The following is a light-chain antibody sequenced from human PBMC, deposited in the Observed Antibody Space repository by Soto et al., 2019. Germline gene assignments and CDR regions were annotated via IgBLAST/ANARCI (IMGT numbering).Light chain of an antibody. CDR3: QQYNNWPLYT. V-gene: IGKV3-15*01. CDR1: QSVGTN. J-gene: IGKJ2*01. Sequence: EIVMTLSPATLSVSPGERATLSCRASQSVGTNIAWYQQKPGQAPRLLMYAASSRATGIPARFSGSGSGTEFTLTISSLQSEDFAVYYCQQYNNWPLYTFGQGAKLEIK. CDR2: AAS.